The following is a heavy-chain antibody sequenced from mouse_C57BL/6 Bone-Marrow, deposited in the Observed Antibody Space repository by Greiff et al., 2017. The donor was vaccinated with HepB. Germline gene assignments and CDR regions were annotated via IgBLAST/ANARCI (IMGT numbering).Heavy chain of an antibody. J-gene: IGHJ3*01. Sequence: EVKVVESGGGLVQPKGSLKLSCAASGFTFNTYAMHWVRQAPGKGLEWVARIRSKSSNYATYYADSVKDRFTISRDDSQSMLYLQMNNLKTEDTAMYYCVRDRPYYYGSSFQLAWFAYWGQGTLVTVSA. CDR2: IRSKSSNYAT. D-gene: IGHD1-1*01. V-gene: IGHV10-3*01. CDR1: GFTFNTYA. CDR3: VRDRPYYYGSSFQLAWFAY.